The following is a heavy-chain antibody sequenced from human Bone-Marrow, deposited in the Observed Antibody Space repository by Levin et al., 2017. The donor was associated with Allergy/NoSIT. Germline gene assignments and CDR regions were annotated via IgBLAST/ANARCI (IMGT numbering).Heavy chain of an antibody. Sequence: LSQTLSLTCTVSGVSITTHNYYWAWIRQPPGKGLEWIATIGYDGSTYYNMSLKRRVVITLDTPESQFSLRLTSVTAADTAVYFCASLIAAAGTNYFNHWGQGILVTVSS. CDR2: IGYDGST. J-gene: IGHJ4*02. CDR3: ASLIAAAGTNYFNH. CDR1: GVSITTHNYY. D-gene: IGHD6-13*01. V-gene: IGHV4-39*01.